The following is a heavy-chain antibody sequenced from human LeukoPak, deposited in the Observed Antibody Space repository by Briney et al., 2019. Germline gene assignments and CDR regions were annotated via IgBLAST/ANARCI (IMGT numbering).Heavy chain of an antibody. CDR1: GGSFSGYY. V-gene: IGHV4-34*01. CDR2: INHSGST. J-gene: IGHJ4*02. CDR3: ARGALLWFGEPNPFDY. D-gene: IGHD3-10*01. Sequence: PSETLSLTCAVYGGSFSGYYWSWIRQPPGKGLEWIGEINHSGSTNYNPSLKSRVTISVDTSKNQFSLKLSSVTAAGTAVYYCARGALLWFGEPNPFDYWGQGTLVTVSS.